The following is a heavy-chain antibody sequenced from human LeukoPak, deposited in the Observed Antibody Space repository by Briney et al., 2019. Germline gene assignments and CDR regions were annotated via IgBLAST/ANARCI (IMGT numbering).Heavy chain of an antibody. Sequence: GESLKISCKGSGYSFTSYWIGWVRQMPGKGLEWMGIIYPGDSDTRYSPSFQGQVTISADKSISTAYLQWSSLKASDTAMYYYARYLEMATTRIDYWGQGTLVTVSS. V-gene: IGHV5-51*01. CDR3: ARYLEMATTRIDY. CDR1: GYSFTSYW. D-gene: IGHD5-24*01. CDR2: IYPGDSDT. J-gene: IGHJ4*02.